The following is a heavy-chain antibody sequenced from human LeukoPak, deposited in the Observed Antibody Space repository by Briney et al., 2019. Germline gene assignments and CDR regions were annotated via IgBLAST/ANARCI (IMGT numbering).Heavy chain of an antibody. CDR3: VKGLHGSSWLVDY. J-gene: IGHJ4*02. CDR1: GYTFTNYA. D-gene: IGHD2-15*01. Sequence: ASVKVSCKAYGYTFTNYAMHWVRQASGQRLEWMGWSNADNGDTKYSHEFQGRVTITRDTSASAAYMELSGLTSEDTAIYYCVKGLHGSSWLVDYWGQGTQVIVSP. V-gene: IGHV1-3*02. CDR2: SNADNGDT.